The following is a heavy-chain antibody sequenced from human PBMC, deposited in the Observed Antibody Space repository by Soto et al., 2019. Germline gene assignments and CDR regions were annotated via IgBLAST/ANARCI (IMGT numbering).Heavy chain of an antibody. CDR2: ISYDGSNK. D-gene: IGHD2-2*01. V-gene: IGHV3-30*18. CDR3: AKDRGSTTYYYYGMDV. J-gene: IGHJ6*02. Sequence: GESLKISCAASGFTFSSYCMHWVRQAPGKGLEWVAVISYDGSNKYYADSVKGRFTISRDNSKNTLYLQMNSLRAEDTAVYYCAKDRGSTTYYYYGMDVWGQGTTVTVSS. CDR1: GFTFSSYC.